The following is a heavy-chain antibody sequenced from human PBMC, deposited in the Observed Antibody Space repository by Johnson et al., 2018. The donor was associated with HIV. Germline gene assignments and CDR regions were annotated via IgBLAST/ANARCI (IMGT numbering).Heavy chain of an antibody. D-gene: IGHD5-12*01. CDR2: TPGGDGGT. CDR1: GFKYA. Sequence: QVQLVESGGGLVQPGGSLRVSCAASGFKYAASGLAFSNYAVKWVSHTPGGDGGTSFADSVTGRFTISRDNSKNTLFLQMNSLRAEDTAVYFCASGDDDGFWGQGTMVTVSS. V-gene: IGHV3-NL1*01. J-gene: IGHJ3*01. CDR3: ASGDDDGF.